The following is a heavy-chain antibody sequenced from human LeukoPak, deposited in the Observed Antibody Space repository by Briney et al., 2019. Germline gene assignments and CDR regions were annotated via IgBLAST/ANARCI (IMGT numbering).Heavy chain of an antibody. Sequence: GESLKISCKGSGYSFTNYWIGWVRQMPGKGLEYMGVFYPGDSDTTYSPSFQGQVTISADKSISTAYLQWSSLKASDTAMYYCARHTYNNGWWGGDYWGQGTLVTVSS. CDR2: FYPGDSDT. V-gene: IGHV5-51*01. CDR3: ARHTYNNGWWGGDY. J-gene: IGHJ4*02. D-gene: IGHD6-19*01. CDR1: GYSFTNYW.